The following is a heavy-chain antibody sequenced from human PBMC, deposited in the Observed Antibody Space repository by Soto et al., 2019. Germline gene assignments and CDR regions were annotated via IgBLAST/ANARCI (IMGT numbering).Heavy chain of an antibody. CDR1: GFTFSSYG. J-gene: IGHJ4*02. V-gene: IGHV3-30*18. CDR3: AKGGQWLVEYSFDY. CDR2: ISYDGSNK. D-gene: IGHD6-19*01. Sequence: QVQLVESGGGVVQPGRSLRLSCAASGFTFSSYGMQWVRQAPGKGLEWVAVISYDGSNKYYADSVKGRFTISRDNSTNTLHLQMNSLRAEDTAVYYCAKGGQWLVEYSFDYWGQGTLVTVSS.